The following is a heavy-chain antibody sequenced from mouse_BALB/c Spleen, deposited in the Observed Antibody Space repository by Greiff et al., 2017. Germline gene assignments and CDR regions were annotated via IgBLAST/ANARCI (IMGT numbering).Heavy chain of an antibody. V-gene: IGHV1-9*01. D-gene: IGHD2-4*01. CDR3: ARRGDYDGFDY. CDR2: IFPGGGST. CDR1: GYTFTSYG. Sequence: VQLQQSGAELVKPGASVKLSCKATGYTFTSYGIKWVKQRPGQGLEWIGEIFPGGGSTNYNEKFKGKATFTADKSSNTAYMQLSSLTSEDSAVYYCARRGDYDGFDYWGQGTPVTVSS. J-gene: IGHJ2*01.